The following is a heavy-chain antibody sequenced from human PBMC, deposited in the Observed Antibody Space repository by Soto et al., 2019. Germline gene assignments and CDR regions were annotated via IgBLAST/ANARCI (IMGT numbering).Heavy chain of an antibody. Sequence: PSETLSLTCTVSGGSISSYYWSWIRQPPGKGLEWIGYIYYSGSTNYNPSIKSRVTISVDTSKNQFSLNLSSVTAADTAVYYCARQRRDFDYWGQGSLVTVSS. CDR1: GGSISSYY. V-gene: IGHV4-59*08. J-gene: IGHJ4*02. CDR2: IYYSGST. CDR3: ARQRRDFDY.